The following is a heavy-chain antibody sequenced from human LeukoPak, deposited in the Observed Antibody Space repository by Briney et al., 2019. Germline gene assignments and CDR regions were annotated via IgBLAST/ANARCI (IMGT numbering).Heavy chain of an antibody. J-gene: IGHJ4*02. CDR2: IDFSGSII. V-gene: IGHV3-48*03. CDR3: VKSLGLQYQYSYFDY. Sequence: GGSLRLSCAASGLTFSSYEMNWVRQAPGKGLEWVSYIDFSGSIIYYAGSVKGRFTISRDNAKNSLYLPMNSLRAEDTAIYYCVKSLGLQYQYSYFDYWGQGTLVTVSS. CDR1: GLTFSSYE. D-gene: IGHD5/OR15-5a*01.